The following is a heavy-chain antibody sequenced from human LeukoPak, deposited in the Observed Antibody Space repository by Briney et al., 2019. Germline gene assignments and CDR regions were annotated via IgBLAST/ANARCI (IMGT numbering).Heavy chain of an antibody. CDR3: AKGRYYDSWSDFFDY. CDR1: GFTFDDYA. J-gene: IGHJ4*02. V-gene: IGHV3-9*03. Sequence: GGSLRLSCAASGFTFDDYAMHWVRQAPGKGLEWVSGISWNSGSIGYADSVKGRFTISRDNTKNSLYLQMNSLRTEDMALYYCAKGRYYDSWSDFFDYWGQGTLVTVSS. D-gene: IGHD3-3*01. CDR2: ISWNSGSI.